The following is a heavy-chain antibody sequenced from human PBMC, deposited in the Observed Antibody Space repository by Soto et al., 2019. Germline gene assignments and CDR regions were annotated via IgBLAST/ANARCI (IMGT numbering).Heavy chain of an antibody. V-gene: IGHV3-30-3*01. CDR3: ATSSGYLNYFDY. D-gene: IGHD6-19*01. CDR1: GFSFRTYP. Sequence: GESLKISCVDSGFSFRTYPMHWVRQAPGKGLEWVALISYDGSGEGYGESVRDRFTVSRDNSKNTLYLQLNSLRPEDTGVYYCATSSGYLNYFDYWGQGTLVTVSS. CDR2: ISYDGSGE. J-gene: IGHJ4*02.